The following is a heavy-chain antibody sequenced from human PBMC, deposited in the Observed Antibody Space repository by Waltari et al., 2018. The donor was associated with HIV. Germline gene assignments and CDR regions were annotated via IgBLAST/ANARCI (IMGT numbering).Heavy chain of an antibody. CDR1: GFTFSRYG. J-gene: IGHJ4*02. D-gene: IGHD5-18*01. Sequence: QVQLVESGGGVVQPGRSLRLSCAASGFTFSRYGMHWVRQAPGKGLEWVAVRWYDGSNKDYADSVKGRFTISRDNSKNTLYRQMNSLRAEDTAVYYCARAESGYSYGFSFDYWGQGTLVTVSS. CDR2: RWYDGSNK. CDR3: ARAESGYSYGFSFDY. V-gene: IGHV3-33*01.